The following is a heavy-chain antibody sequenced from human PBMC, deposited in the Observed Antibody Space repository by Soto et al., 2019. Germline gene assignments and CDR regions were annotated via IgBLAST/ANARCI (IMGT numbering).Heavy chain of an antibody. Sequence: SETLSLTCTVSGGSISSGDYYWSWIRQPPGKGLEWIGYIYYSGSTYYNPSLKSRVTISVDTSKNQFSLKLSSVTAADTAVYYCARGEGYDYGDTNWFDPWGQGTLVTVSS. J-gene: IGHJ5*02. CDR3: ARGEGYDYGDTNWFDP. CDR1: GGSISSGDYY. CDR2: IYYSGST. D-gene: IGHD4-17*01. V-gene: IGHV4-30-4*01.